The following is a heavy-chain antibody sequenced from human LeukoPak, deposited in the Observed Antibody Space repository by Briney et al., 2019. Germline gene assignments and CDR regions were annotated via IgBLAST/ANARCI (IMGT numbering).Heavy chain of an antibody. CDR3: ARGWTTFHY. V-gene: IGHV3-23*01. J-gene: IGHJ4*02. D-gene: IGHD1-1*01. CDR2: VSEDGDGT. CDR1: GFTFNHYA. Sequence: GGSLRLSCVASGFTFNHYAMSWVRQAPGKGLEWVASVSEDGDGTMYPDSVKGRFTISRDNSRKTVLLEVNSLRVEDAATYYCARGWTTFHYWGQGALVTVSS.